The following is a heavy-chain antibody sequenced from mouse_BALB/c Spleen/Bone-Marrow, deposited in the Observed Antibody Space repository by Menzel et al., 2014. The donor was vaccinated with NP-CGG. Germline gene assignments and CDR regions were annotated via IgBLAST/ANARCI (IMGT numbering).Heavy chain of an antibody. CDR3: ARDIGRLLFDF. D-gene: IGHD1-2*01. CDR1: GFTLTDYY. CDR2: IRNKANGYTT. V-gene: IGHV7-3*02. J-gene: IGHJ2*01. Sequence: EVHLVESGGGLVQPGGSLRLSCATSGFTLTDYYMNWVRQPPGKALEWLGFIRNKANGYTTEYSASVKGRFTISRDNSQSILYLQMNTLRAEDSATYYCARDIGRLLFDFWGQGTTLTVSS.